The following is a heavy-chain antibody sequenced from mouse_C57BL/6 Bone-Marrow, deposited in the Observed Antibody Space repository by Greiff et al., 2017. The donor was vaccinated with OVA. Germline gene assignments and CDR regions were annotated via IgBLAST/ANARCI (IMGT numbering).Heavy chain of an antibody. Sequence: EVQLQQSGPELVKPGASVKISCKASGYSFTDYYIHWVKQSHGNILDWIGYIYPYNGVSTYNQKFKGKASLTVDKSSSTASMEFRSLTSDDSAVYYCARGDYYDSAHYWYFDVWGTGTTVTVSS. J-gene: IGHJ1*03. D-gene: IGHD1-1*01. CDR2: IYPYNGVS. CDR3: ARGDYYDSAHYWYFDV. CDR1: GYSFTDYY. V-gene: IGHV1-31*01.